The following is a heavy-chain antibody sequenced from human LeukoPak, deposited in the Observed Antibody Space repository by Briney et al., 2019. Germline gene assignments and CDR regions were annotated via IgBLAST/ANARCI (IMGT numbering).Heavy chain of an antibody. Sequence: GGSLRLSCEASEFTVSTHGMHWVRQAPGKGLEWVSYISSSGSTIYYADSVKGRFTISRDNAKNSLFLQMNSLRAEDTAVYYCARDGYYDSSGYRGYFDYWGQGTLVTVSS. CDR1: EFTVSTHG. J-gene: IGHJ4*02. D-gene: IGHD3-22*01. V-gene: IGHV3-48*04. CDR3: ARDGYYDSSGYRGYFDY. CDR2: ISSSGSTI.